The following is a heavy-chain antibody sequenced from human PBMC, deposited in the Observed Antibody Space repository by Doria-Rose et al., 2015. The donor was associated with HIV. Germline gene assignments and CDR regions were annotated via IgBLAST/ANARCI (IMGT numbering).Heavy chain of an antibody. Sequence: QITLKESGPVLVKPTETLTLTCTVSGVSLSSPGMGVSWIRQPPGKALECLANIFSNDERSYKTSLKSRLTISRGTYKSQVVLTMTDMDPVDTATYYCARIKSSRWYHKYYFDFWGQGTLVIVS. CDR2: IFSNDER. J-gene: IGHJ4*02. V-gene: IGHV2-26*01. CDR3: ARIKSSRWYHKYYFDF. D-gene: IGHD6-13*01. CDR1: GVSLSSPGMG.